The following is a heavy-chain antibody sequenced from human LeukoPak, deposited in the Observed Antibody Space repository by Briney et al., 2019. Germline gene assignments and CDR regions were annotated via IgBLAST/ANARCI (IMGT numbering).Heavy chain of an antibody. CDR3: ARMDTAMVTFDYFDY. CDR2: ISAYNGNT. D-gene: IGHD5-18*01. Sequence: VASVKVSCKASGYTFTSYGISWVRQAPGQGLEWMGWISAYNGNTNYAQKLQGRVTMTTDTSTSTAYMEPRSLRSDDTAVYYCARMDTAMVTFDYFDYWGQGTLVTVSS. J-gene: IGHJ4*02. V-gene: IGHV1-18*04. CDR1: GYTFTSYG.